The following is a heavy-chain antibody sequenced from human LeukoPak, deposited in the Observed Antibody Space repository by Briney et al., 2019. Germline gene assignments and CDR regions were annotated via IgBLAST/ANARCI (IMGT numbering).Heavy chain of an antibody. CDR1: GFTFSSYE. V-gene: IGHV3-48*03. D-gene: IGHD3-22*01. CDR2: ISDSGSTK. J-gene: IGHJ4*02. CDR3: VREGYYDSSGYLGVFDY. Sequence: GGSLRLSCAASGFTFSSYEMNWVRQAPGKGLEWVSYISDSGSTKYYADSVKGRFTISRDNAKNSVYLQMKSLRAEDTAVYYCVREGYYDSSGYLGVFDYWGQGTLVTVSS.